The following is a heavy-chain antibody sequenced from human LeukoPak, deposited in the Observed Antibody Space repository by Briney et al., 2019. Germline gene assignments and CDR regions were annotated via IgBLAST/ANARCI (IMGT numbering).Heavy chain of an antibody. D-gene: IGHD6-13*01. CDR2: IYPGDSDT. J-gene: IGHJ4*02. CDR3: ARHDISSWYVY. V-gene: IGHV5-51*01. Sequence: GESLKISCKGSGYSFSNYWIGWVRQMPGKGLEWMGIIYPGDSDTRYSPSFQGQVTISADKSISTAFLQWSSLKASDTAMYYCARHDISSWYVYWGQGTLVTVSS. CDR1: GYSFSNYW.